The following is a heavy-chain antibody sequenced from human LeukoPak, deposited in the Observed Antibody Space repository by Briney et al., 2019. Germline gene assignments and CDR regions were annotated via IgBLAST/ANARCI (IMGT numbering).Heavy chain of an antibody. CDR2: ISAYNGNT. CDR1: GYIFTNYG. J-gene: IGHJ4*02. CDR3: ARAGYSRFVDDLDY. D-gene: IGHD1-26*01. V-gene: IGHV1-18*01. Sequence: GASVKVSCKASGYIFTNYGINWVRQAPGQGLEWMGWISAYNGNTKYTQKLQDRVTMTTDTSTSTAYMELKTLRSGDTAVYFCARAGYSRFVDDLDYWGQGTLVTVSS.